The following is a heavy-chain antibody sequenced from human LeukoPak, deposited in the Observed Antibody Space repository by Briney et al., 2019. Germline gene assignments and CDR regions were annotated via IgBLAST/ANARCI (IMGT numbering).Heavy chain of an antibody. D-gene: IGHD4-23*01. V-gene: IGHV3-30*02. CDR1: GFTFSNFA. Sequence: GGSLRLSCAASGFTFSNFAMHWVRQAPGKGLEWVSFIRYDGSNKYYADSVKGRFTISRDNSKNTLYLQMNSLRAEDTAVYYCARDEVKETLTDYWGQGTLVTVSS. CDR2: IRYDGSNK. J-gene: IGHJ4*02. CDR3: ARDEVKETLTDY.